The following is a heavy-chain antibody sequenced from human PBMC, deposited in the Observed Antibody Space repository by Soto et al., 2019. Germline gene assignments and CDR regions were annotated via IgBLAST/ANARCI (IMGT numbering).Heavy chain of an antibody. CDR3: ARGLGYYFDS. J-gene: IGHJ4*02. CDR1: GGSISGSSYF. Sequence: PSETLSLTCTVSGGSISGSSYFWGWIRQPPGKGLEWIGNIHYRGSTYYNASLKSRVTISVDTSKNHFSLKLSSVTAADSDVYSCARGLGYYFDSWGQGMLVTVSS. D-gene: IGHD5-12*01. CDR2: IHYRGST. V-gene: IGHV4-39*01.